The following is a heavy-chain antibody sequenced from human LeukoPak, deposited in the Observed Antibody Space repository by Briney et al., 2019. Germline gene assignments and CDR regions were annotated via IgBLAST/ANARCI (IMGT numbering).Heavy chain of an antibody. CDR1: GGSFSGYY. CDR2: INHSGST. V-gene: IGHV4-34*01. J-gene: IGHJ4*02. Sequence: SETLSLTCAVYGGSFSGYYWSWIRQPPGKGLEWIGEINHSGSTNYNPSLKSRVTISVDTSKNQFSLKLSSVTAADTAVYYCARSRTKGLTAIPSYFDYWGQGTLVTVSS. CDR3: ARSRTKGLTAIPSYFDY. D-gene: IGHD2-2*02.